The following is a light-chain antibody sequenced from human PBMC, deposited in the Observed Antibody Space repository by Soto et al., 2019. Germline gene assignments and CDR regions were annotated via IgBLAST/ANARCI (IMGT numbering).Light chain of an antibody. J-gene: IGKJ5*01. CDR2: DAS. V-gene: IGKV3-11*01. Sequence: VVLTQSPATLSLSPGERATLYCRASLSVSVYLDWYQQKPGQAPRLLISDASNRATGIPARFSGSGSGTDFTLTISSLEPEDFAVYYCHQRQYWPPITFGQGTRLEIK. CDR1: LSVSVY. CDR3: HQRQYWPPIT.